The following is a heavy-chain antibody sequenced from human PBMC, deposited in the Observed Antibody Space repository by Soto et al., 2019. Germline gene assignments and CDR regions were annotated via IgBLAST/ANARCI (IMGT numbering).Heavy chain of an antibody. V-gene: IGHV4-30-2*01. CDR1: GGSFSSGGYS. Sequence: SETLSLTCAASGGSFSSGGYSCSCLRQPRKKPLEWIGSIYNSAGNYYKQSDKRPRTISVDRSKNQFSLKLSSVTAADTAVYYCARVPDRWGQGT. CDR2: IYNSAGN. CDR3: ARVPDR. D-gene: IGHD2-2*01. J-gene: IGHJ5*02.